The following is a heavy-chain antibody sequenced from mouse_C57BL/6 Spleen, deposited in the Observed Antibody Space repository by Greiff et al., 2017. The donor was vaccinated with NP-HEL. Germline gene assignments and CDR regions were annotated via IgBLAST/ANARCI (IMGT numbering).Heavy chain of an antibody. V-gene: IGHV1-82*01. D-gene: IGHD1-1*01. CDR1: GYAFSSSW. J-gene: IGHJ2*01. Sequence: QVQLQQSGPELVKPGASVKISCKASGYAFSSSWMNWVKQRPGKGLEWIGRIYPGDGDTNYNGKFKGKATLTADKSSSTAYMQLSSLTSEDSAVYFCGGFYYYGSSPYFDYWGQGTTLTVSS. CDR2: IYPGDGDT. CDR3: GGFYYYGSSPYFDY.